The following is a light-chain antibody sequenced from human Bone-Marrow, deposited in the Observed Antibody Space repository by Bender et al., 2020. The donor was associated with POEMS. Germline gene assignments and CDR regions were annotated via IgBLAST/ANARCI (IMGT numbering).Light chain of an antibody. V-gene: IGLV2-11*01. Sequence: QSALTQPRSVSGSPGQSVTISCAGTSSDVGSYKYVSWYQQHPAKAPKLIIYDVNKRPSGAPDRFSGSKSGNTASLTIAGVQADDEADYYCCSYAGSYIWVFGGGTKLTVL. CDR1: SSDVGSYKY. J-gene: IGLJ3*02. CDR2: DVN. CDR3: CSYAGSYIWV.